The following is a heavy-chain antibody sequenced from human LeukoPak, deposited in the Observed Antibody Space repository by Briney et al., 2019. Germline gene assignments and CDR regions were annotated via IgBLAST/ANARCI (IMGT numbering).Heavy chain of an antibody. D-gene: IGHD2/OR15-2a*01. J-gene: IGHJ3*02. CDR1: GFTFSSYS. CDR3: ARRRSMGSDAFDI. V-gene: IGHV3-21*01. Sequence: GGSLRLSCAASGFTFSSYSMNWVRQAPGKGREWVSSISSSSSNIYYADSGKGRFTISRDNAKNSLYLQMNSLRAEDTAVYYCARRRSMGSDAFDIWGQGTMVTVSS. CDR2: ISSSSSNI.